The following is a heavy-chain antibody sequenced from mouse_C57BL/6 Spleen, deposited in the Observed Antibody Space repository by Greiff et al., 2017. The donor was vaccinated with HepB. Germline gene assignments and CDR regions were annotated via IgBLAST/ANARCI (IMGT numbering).Heavy chain of an antibody. Sequence: DVMLVESGGGLVKPGGSLKLSCAASGFTFSSYAMSWVRQTPEKRLEWVATISDGGSYTYYPDNVKGRFTISRDNAKNNLYLQMSHLKSEDTAMYYCAREGYDYDVGFAYWGQGTLVTVSA. CDR2: ISDGGSYT. D-gene: IGHD2-4*01. CDR3: AREGYDYDVGFAY. V-gene: IGHV5-4*01. CDR1: GFTFSSYA. J-gene: IGHJ3*01.